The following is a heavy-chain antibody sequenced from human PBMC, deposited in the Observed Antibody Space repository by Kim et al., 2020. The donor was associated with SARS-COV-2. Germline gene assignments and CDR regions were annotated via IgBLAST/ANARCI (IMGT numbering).Heavy chain of an antibody. J-gene: IGHJ4*02. CDR3: AIARSNWSFDY. D-gene: IGHD6-13*01. Sequence: YAQKFQGGVTMTRDMSTSTVYMELSSLRSEDTAVYYCAIARSNWSFDYWGQGTLVTVSS. V-gene: IGHV1-46*01.